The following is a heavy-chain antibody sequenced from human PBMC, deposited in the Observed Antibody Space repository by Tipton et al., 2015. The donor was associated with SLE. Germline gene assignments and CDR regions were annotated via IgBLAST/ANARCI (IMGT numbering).Heavy chain of an antibody. CDR2: IYTSGST. V-gene: IGHV4-39*07. CDR3: ARLRASGYCSGGSCYSSHYYFDY. D-gene: IGHD2-15*01. Sequence: TLSLTCTVSGGSISSSSYYWGWIRQPPGKGLEWIGSIYTSGSTNYNPSLKSRVTMSADTSKNQFSLQLSSVTAADTAVYYCARLRASGYCSGGSCYSSHYYFDYWGQGTLVTVSS. CDR1: GGSISSSSYY. J-gene: IGHJ4*02.